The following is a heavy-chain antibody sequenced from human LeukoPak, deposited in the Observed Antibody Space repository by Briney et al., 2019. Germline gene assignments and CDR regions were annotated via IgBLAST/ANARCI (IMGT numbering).Heavy chain of an antibody. Sequence: SGPTLVKPTQTLTLTCTFSGFSLRTSGVGVGWIRQPPVKALEWLALIYWNDVKFYSLSLRNRLTITKDTSKNQVVLTVTNMDPVDTATYYCAHGSDSPGTNWFDPWGQGTLVTVSS. V-gene: IGHV2-5*01. D-gene: IGHD2-21*02. J-gene: IGHJ5*02. CDR3: AHGSDSPGTNWFDP. CDR2: IYWNDVK. CDR1: GFSLRTSGVG.